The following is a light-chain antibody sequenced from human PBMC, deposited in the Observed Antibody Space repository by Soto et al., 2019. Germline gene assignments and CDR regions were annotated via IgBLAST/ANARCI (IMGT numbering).Light chain of an antibody. V-gene: IGLV1-40*01. Sequence: QSVLTQPPSVSGAPGQRVTISCTGSSSNIGAGHVVHWYQQFPGRAPNLLIYGSTNRPSGVPDRFSGSKSGTSASLAITGLQAEDEADYYCPSYDNGLSASVLGRGTKLTVL. CDR3: PSYDNGLSASV. J-gene: IGLJ2*01. CDR2: GST. CDR1: SSNIGAGHV.